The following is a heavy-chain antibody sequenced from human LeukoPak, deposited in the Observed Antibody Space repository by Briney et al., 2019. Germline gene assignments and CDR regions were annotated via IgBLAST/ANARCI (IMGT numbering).Heavy chain of an antibody. CDR1: GGSISITSYY. Sequence: PSETLSLTCTVSGGSISITSYYWGWIRQPPGKGLEWVANINQDGSEKYYVDSVKGRFTISRDNAKNSLYLQMNSLRAEDTAVYYCARDQGFSYYFYYMDVWGKGTTV. J-gene: IGHJ6*03. V-gene: IGHV3-7*01. CDR2: INQDGSEK. CDR3: ARDQGFSYYFYYMDV. D-gene: IGHD3-3*01.